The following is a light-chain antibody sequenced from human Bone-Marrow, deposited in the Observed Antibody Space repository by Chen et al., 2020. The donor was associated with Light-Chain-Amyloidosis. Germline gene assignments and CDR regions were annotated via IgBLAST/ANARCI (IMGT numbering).Light chain of an antibody. V-gene: IGKV3-20*01. J-gene: IGKJ4*01. CDR1: QTISSNY. CDR3: QQYGTSPLT. Sequence: EIVLTQSPGTLSLSPGEGANLYCRASQTISSNYLTCYEQKFGQATRLLIYGSSSRATGIPDRFTGSGSGTDFTLTINRLEPEDFAMYYCQQYGTSPLTFGGGTKVEIK. CDR2: GSS.